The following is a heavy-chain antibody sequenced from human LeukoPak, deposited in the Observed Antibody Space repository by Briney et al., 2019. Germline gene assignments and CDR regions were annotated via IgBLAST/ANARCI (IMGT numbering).Heavy chain of an antibody. CDR1: GGTFSSYA. Sequence: ASVKVSCKASGGTFSSYAISWVRQAPGQGLEWMGRIIPILGIANYAQKFQGRVTITADKSTSTAYMELSSLRSEDTAVYYCASEGGNRGMDVWGQGTTVTVSS. V-gene: IGHV1-69*04. CDR2: IIPILGIA. J-gene: IGHJ6*02. CDR3: ASEGGNRGMDV. D-gene: IGHD4-23*01.